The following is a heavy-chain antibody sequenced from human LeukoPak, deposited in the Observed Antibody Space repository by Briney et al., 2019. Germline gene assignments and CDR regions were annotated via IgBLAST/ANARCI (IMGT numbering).Heavy chain of an antibody. D-gene: IGHD3-3*01. Sequence: GGSLRLSCAASGFTFSTYWMSWVRQAPGKGLEWVANIKQDGSEKYYVDSVKGRFTISRDDAKDSLYLQMNSLRAEDTAVYYCAKDWGITIFGVEHYFDYWGQGTLVTVSS. CDR2: IKQDGSEK. J-gene: IGHJ4*02. V-gene: IGHV3-7*03. CDR3: AKDWGITIFGVEHYFDY. CDR1: GFTFSTYW.